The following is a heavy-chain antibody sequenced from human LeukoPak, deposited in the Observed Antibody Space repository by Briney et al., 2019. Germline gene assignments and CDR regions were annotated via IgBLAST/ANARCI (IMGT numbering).Heavy chain of an antibody. Sequence: GASVKVSCKASGYTFTGYYMHWVRQATGQGLEWMGWMNPNSGNTGYAQKFQGRVTMTRNTSISTAYMELSSLRSEDTAVYYCASNYYDSSGLHYYYYYGMDVWGQGTTVTVSS. CDR2: MNPNSGNT. V-gene: IGHV1-8*02. D-gene: IGHD3-22*01. CDR3: ASNYYDSSGLHYYYYYGMDV. J-gene: IGHJ6*02. CDR1: GYTFTGYY.